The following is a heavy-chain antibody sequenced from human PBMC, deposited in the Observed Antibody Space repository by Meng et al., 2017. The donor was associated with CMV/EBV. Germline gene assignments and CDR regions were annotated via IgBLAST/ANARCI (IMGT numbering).Heavy chain of an antibody. CDR2: ISSSSSYI. D-gene: IGHD2-2*01. J-gene: IGHJ4*02. V-gene: IGHV3-21*01. CDR1: GFTFSSYS. Sequence: ASGFTFSSYSMNWVRQAPGKGLEWVSSISSSSSYIYYADSVKGRFTISRDNVKNSLYLQMNSLRAEDTAVYYCATNPIVVVPAAISWGQGTLVTVSS. CDR3: ATNPIVVVPAAIS.